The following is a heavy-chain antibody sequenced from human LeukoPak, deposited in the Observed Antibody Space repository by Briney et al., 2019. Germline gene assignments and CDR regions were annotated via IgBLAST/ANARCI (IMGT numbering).Heavy chain of an antibody. CDR2: ISSSSSYI. CDR3: ARDGWFGESHFDY. J-gene: IGHJ4*02. V-gene: IGHV3-21*01. D-gene: IGHD3-10*01. CDR1: GFTFSSYL. Sequence: PGGSLRLSCAASGFTFSSYLMNWVRQAPGKGLEWVSSISSSSSYIYYADSVKGRFTISRDNAKNSLYLQMNSLRAEDTAVYYCARDGWFGESHFDYWGQGTLVTVSS.